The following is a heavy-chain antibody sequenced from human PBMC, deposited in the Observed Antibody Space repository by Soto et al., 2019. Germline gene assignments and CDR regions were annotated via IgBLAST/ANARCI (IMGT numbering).Heavy chain of an antibody. V-gene: IGHV1-69*13. J-gene: IGHJ6*02. D-gene: IGHD1-20*01. CDR3: ARAYNWNDIYSYYYGMHV. CDR1: GGTFSSYA. CDR2: IIPIFGTA. Sequence: GASVKVSCKASGGTFSSYAISWVRQAPGQGLEWMGGIIPIFGTANYAQKFQGRVTITADESTSTAYMELSSLRSEDTAVYYCARAYNWNDIYSYYYGMHVWGQATTVTV.